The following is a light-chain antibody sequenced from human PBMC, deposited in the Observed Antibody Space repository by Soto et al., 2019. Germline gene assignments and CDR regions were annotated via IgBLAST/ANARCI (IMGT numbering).Light chain of an antibody. CDR1: QSISSY. CDR2: KAS. J-gene: IGKJ1*01. V-gene: IGKV1-5*03. CDR3: QHYNSYSEA. Sequence: DIQMSQSPSSLSASLGDGVNITCRASQSISSYLNWYQQKPGKAPKLLIYKASTLKSGVPSRFSGSGSGTEFTLTISSLQPDDFATYYCQHYNSYSEAFGQGTNVDI.